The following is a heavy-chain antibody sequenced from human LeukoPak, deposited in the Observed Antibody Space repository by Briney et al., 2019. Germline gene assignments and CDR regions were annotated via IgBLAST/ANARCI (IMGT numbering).Heavy chain of an antibody. Sequence: GGSLRLSCAASGFTFSSYGMHWVRQAPGKGLEWVAVISYDGSNKYYADSVKGRFTISRDNSKNTLYLQMNSLRAEDTAVYCCARSPRHRNDILTGYLLNWGQGTLVTVSS. CDR1: GFTFSSYG. J-gene: IGHJ4*02. V-gene: IGHV3-30*03. CDR2: ISYDGSNK. D-gene: IGHD3-9*01. CDR3: ARSPRHRNDILTGYLLN.